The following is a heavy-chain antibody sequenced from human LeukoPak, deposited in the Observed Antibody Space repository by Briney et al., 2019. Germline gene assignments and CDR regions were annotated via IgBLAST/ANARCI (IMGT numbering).Heavy chain of an antibody. CDR1: GGSFSGYY. Sequence: SETLSLTCAVYGGSFSGYYWSWIRQPPGKGLEWIGEINHSGSTNYNPSLKSRVTISVDTSKNQFSLKLSSVTAADTAVYYCARERGSGSYNLSPSRGMDVWGKGTTVTVSS. CDR2: INHSGST. V-gene: IGHV4-34*01. J-gene: IGHJ6*04. CDR3: ARERGSGSYNLSPSRGMDV. D-gene: IGHD3-10*01.